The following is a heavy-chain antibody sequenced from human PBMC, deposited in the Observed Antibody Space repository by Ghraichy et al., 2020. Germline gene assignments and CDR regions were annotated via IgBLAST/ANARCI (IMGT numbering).Heavy chain of an antibody. CDR3: AKIAVTGLWYFDL. CDR1: GFSFSSHG. D-gene: IGHD6-19*01. J-gene: IGHJ2*01. Sequence: GGSLRLSCAASGFSFSSHGMSWVRQAPGKGLEWVSSISSSGGSTFYTNSVKGRLTISRDNSKNTLYLQMNSLRADDTAVYYCAKIAVTGLWYFDLWGRGTLVTVSS. V-gene: IGHV3-23*01. CDR2: ISSSGGST.